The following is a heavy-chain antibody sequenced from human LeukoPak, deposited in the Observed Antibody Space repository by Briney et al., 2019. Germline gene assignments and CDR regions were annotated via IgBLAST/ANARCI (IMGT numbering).Heavy chain of an antibody. CDR1: GGTFNSYA. CDR2: RSGSGGST. V-gene: IGHV3-23*01. J-gene: IGHJ5*02. D-gene: IGHD6-6*01. CDR3: AKAVQEYRSSFLLDP. Sequence: GGSLRLSCAASGGTFNSYAMSWVRQAPGKGLEWVSARSGSGGSTYYADSVKGRCTIFRENSQNTLYLQMNSLRAEATALYYCAKAVQEYRSSFLLDPWGQGTLVTVSS.